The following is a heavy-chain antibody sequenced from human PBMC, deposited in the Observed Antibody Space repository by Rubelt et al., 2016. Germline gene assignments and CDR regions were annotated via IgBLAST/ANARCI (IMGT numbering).Heavy chain of an antibody. J-gene: IGHJ6*02. V-gene: IGHV4-34*01. D-gene: IGHD1-26*01. CDR1: GGSFSGYY. Sequence: LEEPSETLSLTCAVYGGSFSGYYWSWIRQPPGKGLEWIGEINHSGGISYNPSLKSRVTISVDTSKNQISLTVRSVTAADTAGYYCARGWGGSYQFYYYYGMDVWARGTTVTVSS. CDR2: INHSGGI. CDR3: ARGWGGSYQFYYYYGMDV.